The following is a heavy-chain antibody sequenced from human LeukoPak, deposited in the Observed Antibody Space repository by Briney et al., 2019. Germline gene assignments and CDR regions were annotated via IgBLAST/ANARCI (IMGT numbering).Heavy chain of an antibody. D-gene: IGHD2-15*01. CDR3: ARKTYCSGGRCYGANWFDP. CDR1: GGSISGYH. V-gene: IGHV4-59*08. CDR2: IFYTGNV. J-gene: IGHJ5*02. Sequence: PSETLSLTCTVTGGSISGYHWNWIRQSPGKGLEWIGNIFYTGNVDYNPSLQSRVTISVDTSKNEISLILSSVTAADTAVYYCARKTYCSGGRCYGANWFDPWGQGTLVTVSS.